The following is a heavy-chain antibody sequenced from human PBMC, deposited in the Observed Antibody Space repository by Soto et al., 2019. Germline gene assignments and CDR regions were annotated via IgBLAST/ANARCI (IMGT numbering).Heavy chain of an antibody. CDR3: ARAGYCSGGSCYTGSLTWFGP. CDR1: GGTFSSYA. V-gene: IGHV1-69*06. J-gene: IGHJ5*02. D-gene: IGHD2-15*01. CDR2: IIPIFGTA. Sequence: SLKVSCEASGGTFSSYAISWVRQAPGQGLEWMGGIIPIFGTANYAQKFQGRVTITADKSTSTAYMELSSLRSEDTAVYYCARAGYCSGGSCYTGSLTWFGPRGQRTLVTV.